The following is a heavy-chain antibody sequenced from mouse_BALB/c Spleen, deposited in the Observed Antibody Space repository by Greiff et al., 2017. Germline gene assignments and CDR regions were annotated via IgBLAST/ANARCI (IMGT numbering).Heavy chain of an antibody. D-gene: IGHD2-4*01. CDR3: ARSYDYDAFAY. V-gene: IGHV1-82*01. CDR1: GYAFSSSW. J-gene: IGHJ3*01. CDR2: IYPGDGDT. Sequence: VQLQQSGPELVKPGASVKISCKASGYAFSSSWMNWVKQRPGQGLEWIGRIYPGDGDTNYNGKFKGKATLTADKSSSTAYMQLSSLTSVDSAVYFCARSYDYDAFAYWGQGTLVTVSA.